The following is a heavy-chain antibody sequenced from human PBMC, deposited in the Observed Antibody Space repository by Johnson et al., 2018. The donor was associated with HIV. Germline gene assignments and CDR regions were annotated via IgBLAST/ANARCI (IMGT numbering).Heavy chain of an antibody. V-gene: IGHV3-23*04. D-gene: IGHD3-3*01. CDR3: AKEGADYNFWSGYSSNAFDI. Sequence: VQLVESGGGVVQPGGSLRLSCAASGFTFSSYAMSWVRQAPGKGLEWVSAISGSGGSTYYADSVKGRFTISRDNSKNTLYLQMNSLRAEDTAVYYCAKEGADYNFWSGYSSNAFDIWGQGTMVTVSS. J-gene: IGHJ3*02. CDR1: GFTFSSYA. CDR2: ISGSGGST.